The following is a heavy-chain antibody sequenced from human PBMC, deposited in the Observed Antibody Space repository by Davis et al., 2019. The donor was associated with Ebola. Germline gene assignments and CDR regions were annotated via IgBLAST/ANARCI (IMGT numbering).Heavy chain of an antibody. CDR2: IKQDGSEK. V-gene: IGHV3-7*01. CDR3: AREGGGTWGY. Sequence: GGSLRLSCAASGFTFSSYWMSWVRQAPGKGLEWVANIKQDGSEKYYVDSVKGRFTISRDNGENLLFLQMNSLRVDDTAVYYCAREGGGTWGYWGQGSLVTVSS. J-gene: IGHJ4*02. CDR1: GFTFSSYW. D-gene: IGHD2-15*01.